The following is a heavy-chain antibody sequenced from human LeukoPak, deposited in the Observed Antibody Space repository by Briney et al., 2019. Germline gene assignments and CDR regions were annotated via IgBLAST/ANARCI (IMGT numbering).Heavy chain of an antibody. CDR2: IYYSGST. D-gene: IGHD1-14*01. CDR1: GGSISSYY. CDR3: ARITYYYYMDV. J-gene: IGHJ6*03. Sequence: KSSETLSLTCTVSGGSISSYYWSWIRQPPGKGLEWIGYIYYSGSTNCNPSLKSRVTISVDTSKNQFSLKLSSVTAADTAVYYCARITYYYYMDVWGKGTTVTVSS. V-gene: IGHV4-59*01.